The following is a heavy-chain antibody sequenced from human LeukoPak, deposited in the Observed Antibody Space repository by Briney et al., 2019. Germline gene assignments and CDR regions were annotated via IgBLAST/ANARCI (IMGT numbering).Heavy chain of an antibody. Sequence: GGSLRLSCAASGFTFSSYSMNWFRKAPGKGLEWVSSISSSSSYIYYADSVKGRFTISRDNAKNSLYLQMNSLRVEDTAVYYCARAYSERYGLGYYYMDVWGKGTTVTVSS. CDR3: ARAYSERYGLGYYYMDV. J-gene: IGHJ6*03. CDR1: GFTFSSYS. V-gene: IGHV3-21*01. CDR2: ISSSSSYI. D-gene: IGHD1-26*01.